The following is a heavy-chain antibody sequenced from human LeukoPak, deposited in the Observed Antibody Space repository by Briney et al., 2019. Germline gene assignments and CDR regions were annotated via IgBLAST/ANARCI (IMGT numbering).Heavy chain of an antibody. CDR3: AKEGCSGGSCSAFDY. CDR2: IYSGGST. V-gene: IGHV3-66*02. J-gene: IGHJ4*02. D-gene: IGHD2-15*01. Sequence: GGSLRLSCAASGFTVSSNYMSWVRQAPGKGLEWASVIYSGGSTYYADSVKGRFTISRDNSKNTLYLQMNSLRAEDTAVYYCAKEGCSGGSCSAFDYWGQGTLVTVSS. CDR1: GFTVSSNY.